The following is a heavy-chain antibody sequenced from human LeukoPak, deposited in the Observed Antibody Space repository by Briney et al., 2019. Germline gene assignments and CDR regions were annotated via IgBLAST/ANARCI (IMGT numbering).Heavy chain of an antibody. V-gene: IGHV4-4*07. D-gene: IGHD3-9*01. Sequence: SETLSLTCTVSGGSISSYYWSWIRQPAGKGLEWIGRIYTSGSTNYNPSLKSRVTMSVDTSENQFSLKLSSVTAADTAVYYCARDAFRYDILTGRIDYYYYMDVWGKGTTVTISS. J-gene: IGHJ6*03. CDR3: ARDAFRYDILTGRIDYYYYMDV. CDR2: IYTSGST. CDR1: GGSISSYY.